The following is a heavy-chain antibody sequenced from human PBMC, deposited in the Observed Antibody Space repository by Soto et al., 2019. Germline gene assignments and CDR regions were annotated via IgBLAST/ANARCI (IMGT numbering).Heavy chain of an antibody. V-gene: IGHV1-3*01. Sequence: ASVKVSCKAFGYMFTKSAMHWVRQAPGQRLEWMGWISGDSGNTKYSPKLQDRVTITRDTSASTAYMELSSLRSEDTALYYCARDGVAAGNINFDYWGQGTLVTVSS. CDR1: GYMFTKSA. J-gene: IGHJ4*03. D-gene: IGHD6-19*01. CDR2: ISGDSGNT. CDR3: ARDGVAAGNINFDY.